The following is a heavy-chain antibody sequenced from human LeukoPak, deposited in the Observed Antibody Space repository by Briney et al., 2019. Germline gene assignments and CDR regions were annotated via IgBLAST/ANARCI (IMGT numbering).Heavy chain of an antibody. V-gene: IGHV3-74*01. D-gene: IGHD6-25*01. J-gene: IGHJ3*02. CDR1: GFTFSSYG. CDR2: INSDGSST. CDR3: ARRSAAKDAFDI. Sequence: GGSLRLSCAASGFTFSSYGMHWVRQAPGKGLVWVSRINSDGSSTSYAGSVKGRFTISRDNAKNTLYLQMNSLRAEDTAVYYCARRSAAKDAFDIWGQGTMVTVSS.